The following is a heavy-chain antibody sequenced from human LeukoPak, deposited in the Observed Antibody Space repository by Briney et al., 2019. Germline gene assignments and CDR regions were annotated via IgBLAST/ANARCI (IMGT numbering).Heavy chain of an antibody. CDR3: ARLPPYGHSGSFYEIDY. CDR2: IFSSGNT. V-gene: IGHV4-59*08. CDR1: GGSISSYY. D-gene: IGHD1-26*01. Sequence: SETLSLTCTVSGGSISSYYWSWIRQPPGKGLEWIGYIFSSGNTNYNPSLKSRLTISVDTSKNQFSLKLSSVTAADTAVYYCARLPPYGHSGSFYEIDYWGQGILVTVSS. J-gene: IGHJ4*02.